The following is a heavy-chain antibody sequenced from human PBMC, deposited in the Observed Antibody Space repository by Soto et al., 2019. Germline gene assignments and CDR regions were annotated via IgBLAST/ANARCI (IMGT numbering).Heavy chain of an antibody. CDR2: INAGNGNT. V-gene: IGHV1-3*01. CDR3: ARAGSGYYSFDY. CDR1: GYTFTSYA. Sequence: XVKVSCKASGYTFTSYAMHWVRQAPGQRLEWMGWINAGNGNTKYSQKFQGRVTITRDTSASTAYMELSRMRSEDTAVYYCARAGSGYYSFDYWGQGTLVTVSS. J-gene: IGHJ4*02. D-gene: IGHD3-22*01.